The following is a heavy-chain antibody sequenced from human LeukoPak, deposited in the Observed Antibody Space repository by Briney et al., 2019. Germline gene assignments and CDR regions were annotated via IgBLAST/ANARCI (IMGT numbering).Heavy chain of an antibody. CDR1: GFTFSSYA. CDR2: ISGSGGST. J-gene: IGHJ4*02. CDR3: ATGFRAAAGKYYFDF. D-gene: IGHD6-13*01. Sequence: PGGSLRLSCAASGFTFSSYAMSWVRQAPGKGLEWVSAISGSGGSTYYADSVKGRFTISRDNSTTTVYLQMNSLRADDTAVYYCATGFRAAAGKYYFDFWGQGTLVTVSS. V-gene: IGHV3-23*01.